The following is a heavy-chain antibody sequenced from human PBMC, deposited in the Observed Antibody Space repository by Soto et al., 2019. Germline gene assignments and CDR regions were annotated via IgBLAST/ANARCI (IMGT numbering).Heavy chain of an antibody. CDR3: QRGMLYHGRDV. Sequence: PSETLSLTCAVSSGSISSSNCWSWVRQPPGEGLEWIGEIFPFVSINYNPHLKSRVNISIDKYKNQFSLKLTSVTDADTAVYYCQRGMLYHGRDVWGQGTTVTVSS. CDR2: IFPFVSI. V-gene: IGHV4-4*02. D-gene: IGHD2-8*01. J-gene: IGHJ6*02. CDR1: SGSISSSNC.